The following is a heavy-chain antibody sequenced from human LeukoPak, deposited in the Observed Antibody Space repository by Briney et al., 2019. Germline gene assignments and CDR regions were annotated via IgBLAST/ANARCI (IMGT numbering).Heavy chain of an antibody. CDR2: IIPIFGTA. Sequence: SVKVSCKASGGTFSSYAISWVRQAPGQGLEWMGGIIPIFGTANYAQKFQGRVTITADESTSTAYMELSSLRPEDTAVYYCARDVRHRYCSSTSCYRGWFDPWGRGTLVTVSS. J-gene: IGHJ5*02. D-gene: IGHD2-2*01. V-gene: IGHV1-69*13. CDR1: GGTFSSYA. CDR3: ARDVRHRYCSSTSCYRGWFDP.